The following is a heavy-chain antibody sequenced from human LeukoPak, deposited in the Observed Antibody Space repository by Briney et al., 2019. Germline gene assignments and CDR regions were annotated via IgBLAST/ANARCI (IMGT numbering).Heavy chain of an antibody. CDR2: INPNSGGT. Sequence: ASVTVSCKASGYTFTGYYMHWVRQAPGQGLDWMGWINPNSGGTNYAQKFQGRVTMTRDTSISTAYMELSRLRSDDTAVYYCASAYSGYDPEGFDYWGQGTLVTVSS. J-gene: IGHJ4*02. V-gene: IGHV1-2*02. D-gene: IGHD5-12*01. CDR3: ASAYSGYDPEGFDY. CDR1: GYTFTGYY.